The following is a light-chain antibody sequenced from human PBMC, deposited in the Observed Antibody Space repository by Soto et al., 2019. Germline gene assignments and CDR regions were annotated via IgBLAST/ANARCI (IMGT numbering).Light chain of an antibody. V-gene: IGKV3-15*01. CDR1: QSVSSN. Sequence: EIVMTQSPASLSVSPGERATLSCRASQSVSSNLAWYQQKPGQAPRLLIYAASTRATGIPARFSGSGSGTEFTLTISSLQAEDFAVYYCHQYNNWPPYTVGQGTKLEIK. J-gene: IGKJ2*01. CDR3: HQYNNWPPYT. CDR2: AAS.